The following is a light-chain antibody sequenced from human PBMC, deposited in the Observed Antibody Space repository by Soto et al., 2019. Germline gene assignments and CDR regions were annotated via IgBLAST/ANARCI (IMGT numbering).Light chain of an antibody. Sequence: EIVLTQSPGTLSLSPGARDTLSCRASQSIITLAWYKPKPGRAPRLLVYGASTRAAGVPARFSGSGSGTEFTLSISSLQSEHFAVYYCQQYYSWPLTFGGGTKVDI. CDR1: QSIIT. V-gene: IGKV3-15*01. CDR3: QQYYSWPLT. J-gene: IGKJ4*01. CDR2: GAS.